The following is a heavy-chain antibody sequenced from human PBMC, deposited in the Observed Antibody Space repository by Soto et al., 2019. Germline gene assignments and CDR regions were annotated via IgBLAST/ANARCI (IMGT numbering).Heavy chain of an antibody. D-gene: IGHD3-22*01. CDR2: INSDGSST. CDR3: ARFHYYDSSGYPAGAFDI. V-gene: IGHV3-74*01. Sequence: PGGSLRLSCAASGFTFSSYWMHWVRQAPGKGLVWVSRINSDGSSTSYADSVKGRFTISRDNAKNTLYLQMNSLRAEDTAVYYCARFHYYDSSGYPAGAFDIWGQGTMVT. J-gene: IGHJ3*02. CDR1: GFTFSSYW.